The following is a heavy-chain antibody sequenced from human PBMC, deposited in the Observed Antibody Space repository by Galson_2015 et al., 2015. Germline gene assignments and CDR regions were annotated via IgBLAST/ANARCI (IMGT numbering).Heavy chain of an antibody. V-gene: IGHV1-3*01. J-gene: IGHJ4*02. CDR1: GYTFTSYA. CDR3: ARDLIAVAGNILNHIDY. CDR2: INAGNGNT. Sequence: SVKVSCKASGYTFTSYAMHWVRQAPGQRLEWMGWINAGNGNTKYSQKSQGRVTITRDTSASTAYMELSSLRSEDTAVYYCARDLIAVAGNILNHIDYWGQGTLVTVSS. D-gene: IGHD6-19*01.